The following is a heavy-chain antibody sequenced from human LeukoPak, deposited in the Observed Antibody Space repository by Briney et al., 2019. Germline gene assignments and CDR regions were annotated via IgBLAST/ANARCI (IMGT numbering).Heavy chain of an antibody. V-gene: IGHV4-59*12. J-gene: IGHJ4*02. CDR2: IYYSGST. CDR1: GGSISSYY. D-gene: IGHD6-19*01. CDR3: APVAGLDRGVFDY. Sequence: SETLSLTCTVSGGSISSYYWSWIRQPPGKGLEWIGYIYYSGSTNYNPSLKSRVTISVDTSKNQFSLKLSPVTAADTAVYYCAPVAGLDRGVFDYWGQGTLVTVSS.